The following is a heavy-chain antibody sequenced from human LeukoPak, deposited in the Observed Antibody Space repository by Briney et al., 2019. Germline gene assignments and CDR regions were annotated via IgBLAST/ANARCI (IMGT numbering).Heavy chain of an antibody. J-gene: IGHJ4*02. CDR2: IYSSGNI. CDR1: GGSISNYY. CDR3: ARGGGGLGFTTGWYFDC. V-gene: IGHV4-59*01. Sequence: SETLSLTCTVSGGSISNYYWSWIRQPPGKGLEWIGYIYSSGNINYNPSLKSRVTISVETSKNQFSLKLTSVTAADTAVYYCARGGGGLGFTTGWYFDCWGQGTLVTVSS. D-gene: IGHD6-19*01.